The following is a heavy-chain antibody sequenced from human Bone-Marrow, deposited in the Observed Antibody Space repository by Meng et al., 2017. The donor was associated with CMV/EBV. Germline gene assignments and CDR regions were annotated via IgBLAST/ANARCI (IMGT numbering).Heavy chain of an antibody. CDR3: ARSDRNYCTNGLWFKN. CDR2: INPNSGGT. V-gene: IGHV1-2*02. J-gene: IGHJ4*02. D-gene: IGHD2-8*01. Sequence: ASVKVSCKASGYTFTGYYMHWVRQAPGQGREWMGWINPNSGGTNYAQKFQGRVTMTMDTSISTAYMELSRLISDDTAVYYFARSDRNYCTNGLWFKNWGQGTLVTVSS. CDR1: GYTFTGYY.